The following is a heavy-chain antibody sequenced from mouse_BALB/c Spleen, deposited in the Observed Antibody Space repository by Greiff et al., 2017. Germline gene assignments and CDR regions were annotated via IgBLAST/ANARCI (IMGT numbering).Heavy chain of an antibody. V-gene: IGHV1-7*01. CDR2: INPSTGYT. D-gene: IGHD2-10*02. CDR3: ARSVGGYGNYDAMDY. J-gene: IGHJ4*01. CDR1: GYTFTSYW. Sequence: VQLQQSGAELAKPGASVKMSCKASGYTFTSYWMHWVKQRPGQGLEWIGYINPSTGYTEYNQKFKDKATLTADKSSSTAYMQLSSLTSEDSAVYYCARSVGGYGNYDAMDYWGQGTSVTVSS.